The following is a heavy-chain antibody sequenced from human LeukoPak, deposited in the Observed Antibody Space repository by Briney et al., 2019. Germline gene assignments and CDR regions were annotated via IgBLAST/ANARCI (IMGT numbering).Heavy chain of an antibody. V-gene: IGHV4-59*12. CDR1: GGSISSYY. CDR2: IYYTGST. J-gene: IGHJ4*02. D-gene: IGHD2/OR15-2a*01. CDR3: AREENYSDY. Sequence: SETLSLTCTVSGGSISSYYWSWIRQPPGEGLDWIGYIYYTGSTNYNPSLKSRVTISVDTSKNQFSLKLSSVTAADTAVYYCAREENYSDYWGQGTLVTVSS.